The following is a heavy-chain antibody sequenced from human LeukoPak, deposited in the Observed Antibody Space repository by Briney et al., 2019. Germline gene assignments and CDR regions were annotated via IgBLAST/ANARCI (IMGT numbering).Heavy chain of an antibody. CDR3: AKDRFSLAAAPDAFDI. Sequence: GGSLRLSCAASGFTFSGYGMHWVRQAPGKGLEWVAFIRYDGSNKYYADSVKGRFTISRDNSKNTLYLQMNSLRAEDTAVYYCAKDRFSLAAAPDAFDIWGQGTMVTVSS. D-gene: IGHD6-13*01. V-gene: IGHV3-30*02. CDR2: IRYDGSNK. CDR1: GFTFSGYG. J-gene: IGHJ3*02.